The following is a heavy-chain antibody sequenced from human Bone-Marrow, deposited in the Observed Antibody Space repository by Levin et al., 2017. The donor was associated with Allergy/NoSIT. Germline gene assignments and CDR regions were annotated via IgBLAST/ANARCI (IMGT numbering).Heavy chain of an antibody. CDR2: INSDGSST. CDR3: ARSDILTGYYTPDFDY. Sequence: PGGSLRLSCAASGFTFSSYWMHWVRQAPGKGLVWVSRINSDGSSTSYADSVKGRFTISRDNAKNTLYLQMNSLRAEDTAVYYCARSDILTGYYTPDFDYWGQGTLVTVSS. J-gene: IGHJ4*02. CDR1: GFTFSSYW. V-gene: IGHV3-74*01. D-gene: IGHD3-9*01.